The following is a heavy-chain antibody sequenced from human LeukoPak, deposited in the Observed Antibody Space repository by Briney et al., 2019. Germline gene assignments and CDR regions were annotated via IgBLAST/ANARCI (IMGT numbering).Heavy chain of an antibody. Sequence: GGSLRLSCAASGFTFSSYAMSWVRQAPGKGLEWVSAISGSGSSTYYADSVKGRFTISRDNSKNTLYLQMNSLRAEDTAVYYCAKDNWELGYYYYGMDVWGQGTTVTVSS. CDR2: ISGSGSST. CDR1: GFTFSSYA. CDR3: AKDNWELGYYYYGMDV. D-gene: IGHD1-26*01. V-gene: IGHV3-23*01. J-gene: IGHJ6*02.